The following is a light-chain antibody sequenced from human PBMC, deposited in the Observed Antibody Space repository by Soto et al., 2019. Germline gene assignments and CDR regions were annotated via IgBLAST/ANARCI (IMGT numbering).Light chain of an antibody. Sequence: EIVLTQSPCTLSFSPLEGSTLSCRASQSISSNFLAWYQQKRGQAPRLLIHGASNRATGIPDRFSGSGSGTDFTLTITRLEPEDFAVYYCQQYGGSPRTFGQGTKGISN. CDR2: GAS. CDR1: QSISSNF. CDR3: QQYGGSPRT. J-gene: IGKJ1*01. V-gene: IGKV3-20*01.